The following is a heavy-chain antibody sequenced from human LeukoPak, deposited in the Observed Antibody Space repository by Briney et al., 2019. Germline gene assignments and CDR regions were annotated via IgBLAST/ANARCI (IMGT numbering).Heavy chain of an antibody. Sequence: PGGSLRLSCAASGFTFDDYAMHWVRQAPGKGLEWVSGISGSGGSTYYADSVKGRFTISRDNSKNTLYLQMNSLRAEDTAVYYCAKDRAYYYDSSGYYGDAFDIWGQGTMVTVSS. CDR3: AKDRAYYYDSSGYYGDAFDI. J-gene: IGHJ3*02. CDR1: GFTFDDYA. V-gene: IGHV3-23*01. D-gene: IGHD3-22*01. CDR2: ISGSGGST.